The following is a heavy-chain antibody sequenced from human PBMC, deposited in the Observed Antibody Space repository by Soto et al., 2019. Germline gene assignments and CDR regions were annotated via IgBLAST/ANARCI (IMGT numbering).Heavy chain of an antibody. D-gene: IGHD1-1*01. J-gene: IGHJ4*02. CDR2: FDPEDGET. CDR1: GYTLTELS. Sequence: ASVKVSCKVSGYTLTELSMHWVRQAPGKGLEWMGGFDPEDGETIYAQKFQGRVTMTDDTSTDTAYMKLSSLRSEDTAVYYCATVAQLERRDFYYFDDWGQGTLGTASS. V-gene: IGHV1-24*01. CDR3: ATVAQLERRDFYYFDD.